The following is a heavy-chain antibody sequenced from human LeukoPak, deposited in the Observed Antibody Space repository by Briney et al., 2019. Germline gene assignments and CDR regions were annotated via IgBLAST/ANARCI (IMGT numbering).Heavy chain of an antibody. Sequence: SETLSLTCAVSGYSISSGYYWGWIRQPPGKGLEWIGYIYYSGSTNYNPSLKSRVTISVDTSKNQFSLKLSSVTAADTAVYYCARVWGIAAAASFDPWGQGTLVTVSS. J-gene: IGHJ5*02. CDR1: GYSISSGYY. CDR2: IYYSGST. D-gene: IGHD6-13*01. CDR3: ARVWGIAAAASFDP. V-gene: IGHV4-61*01.